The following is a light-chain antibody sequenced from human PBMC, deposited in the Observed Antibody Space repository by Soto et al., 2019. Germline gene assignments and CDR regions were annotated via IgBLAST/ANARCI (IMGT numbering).Light chain of an antibody. V-gene: IGLV2-8*01. J-gene: IGLJ1*01. Sequence: QSVRTQPPSASGSPGQSVTISCTGTSSDVGRYNYISWYQQRPGKAPKLIIYEVSKRPSGVPDRLSGFKYGNTASLTVSGLQAEDEADYYCSSYAGNSRHVFGTGTKVTVL. CDR3: SSYAGNSRHV. CDR2: EVS. CDR1: SSDVGRYNY.